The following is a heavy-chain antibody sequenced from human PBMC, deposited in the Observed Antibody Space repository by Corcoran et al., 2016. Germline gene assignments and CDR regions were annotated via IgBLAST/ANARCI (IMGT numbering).Heavy chain of an antibody. CDR1: GYTFTSYG. V-gene: IGHV1-18*01. CDR2: ISAYNGNT. D-gene: IGHD7-27*01. J-gene: IGHJ6*02. CDR3: ARVTGEGRPEYYYYYYGMDV. Sequence: QVQLVQSGAEVKKPGASVKVSCKASGYTFTSYGISWVRQAPGQGLEWMGWISAYNGNTNYAQKLQGRVTMTTDTSTSTAYMELRSLRSDDTAVYYCARVTGEGRPEYYYYYYGMDVWGQGTTVTVSS.